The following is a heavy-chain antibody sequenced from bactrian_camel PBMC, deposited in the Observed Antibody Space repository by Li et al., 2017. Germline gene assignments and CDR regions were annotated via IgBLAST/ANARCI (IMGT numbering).Heavy chain of an antibody. Sequence: VQLVESGGGLVQPGGSLRLSCVGSGFTFSDYYMSWVRQAPGQHLQWVSSIYADGSRTDYHWSVKGRFTFSRDNAKNTVYLQMNSLQSEDTALYYCAKGLYSTADAVGHRVRGQGTQVTVS. V-gene: IGHV3-2*01. D-gene: IGHD1*01. CDR1: GFTFSDYY. CDR2: IYADGSRT. J-gene: IGHJ4*01.